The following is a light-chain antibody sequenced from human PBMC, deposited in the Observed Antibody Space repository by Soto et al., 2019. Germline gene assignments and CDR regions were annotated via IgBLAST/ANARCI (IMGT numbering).Light chain of an antibody. Sequence: QSARTQPPSVSGSPGQSVAISCTGTSSDVGSTNRVSWYQQPPGSAPKLIIYDVSNRPSGIPDRFSGSKSANTASLTISGLQTEDEADYYCSSYTPSNTYGFGTGTKLTVL. CDR1: SSDVGSTNR. J-gene: IGLJ1*01. CDR3: SSYTPSNTYG. CDR2: DVS. V-gene: IGLV2-18*02.